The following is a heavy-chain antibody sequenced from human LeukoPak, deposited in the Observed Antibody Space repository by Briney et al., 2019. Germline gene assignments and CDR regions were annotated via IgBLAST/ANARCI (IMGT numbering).Heavy chain of an antibody. CDR2: IYHSGST. V-gene: IGHV4-30-2*01. D-gene: IGHD6-13*01. CDR1: GGSISSGGYS. CDR3: ARALAAAKTKARAYNWFDP. J-gene: IGHJ5*02. Sequence: ASETLSLTCAVSGGSISSGGYSWSWIRQPPGKGLEWIGYIYHSGSTYYNPSLKSRVTISVDRSKNQFSLKLSSVTAADTAVYYCARALAAAKTKARAYNWFDPWGQGTLVTVSS.